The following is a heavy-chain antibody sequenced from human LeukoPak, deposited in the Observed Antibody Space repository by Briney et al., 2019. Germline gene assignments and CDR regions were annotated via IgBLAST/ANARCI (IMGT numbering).Heavy chain of an antibody. CDR3: AKDYMVRGVSVAFDI. CDR2: NSWNSGRI. Sequence: GRSLRLSCAASGFTFDDYSMHSVRQAPGKGLEWVSGNSWNSGRIGHADSVKGRFSISRDNAKNSLYLQMNSLRSEDTALYYCAKDYMVRGVSVAFDIWGQGTMVTVSS. J-gene: IGHJ3*02. V-gene: IGHV3-9*01. CDR1: GFTFDDYS. D-gene: IGHD3-10*01.